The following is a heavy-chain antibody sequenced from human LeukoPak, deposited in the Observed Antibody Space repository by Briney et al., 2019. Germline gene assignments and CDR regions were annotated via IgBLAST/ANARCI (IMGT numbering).Heavy chain of an antibody. CDR3: ARGTEVLRYLDTAGY. CDR1: GYTFTGYY. CDR2: IIPIFGTA. J-gene: IGHJ4*02. Sequence: SVKVSCKASGYTFTGYYMHWVRQAPGQGLEWMGGIIPIFGTANYAQKFQGRVTITADESTSTAYMELSSLRSEDTAVYYCARGTEVLRYLDTAGYWGQGTLVTVSS. D-gene: IGHD3-9*01. V-gene: IGHV1-69*13.